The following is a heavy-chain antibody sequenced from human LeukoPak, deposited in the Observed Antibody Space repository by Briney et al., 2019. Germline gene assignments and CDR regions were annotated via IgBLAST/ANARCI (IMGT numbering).Heavy chain of an antibody. Sequence: GGSLRLSCAASGFTLSSYGMSWVRQAPGKGLEWVSTISGSGGATYYANSVKGRLTISRDNSNNTLYLQMNSLRAEDTAVYYCAKDHATMVRGVLDYWGQGTLVTVSS. CDR1: GFTLSSYG. CDR3: AKDHATMVRGVLDY. CDR2: ISGSGGAT. D-gene: IGHD3-10*01. V-gene: IGHV3-23*01. J-gene: IGHJ4*02.